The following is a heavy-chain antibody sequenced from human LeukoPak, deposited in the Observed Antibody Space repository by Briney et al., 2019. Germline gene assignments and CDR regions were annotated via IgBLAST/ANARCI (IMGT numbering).Heavy chain of an antibody. D-gene: IGHD3-22*01. V-gene: IGHV1-24*01. Sequence: ASAKVSCKVSGSTLSKISIDWVRQAPGKGPEWMGSVGHEDGTTIHAQKFQGRFNMTVDTATDTAYMEMSSLMSEDTAIYYCATGAIVFDYWGQGTLVTVSS. CDR1: GSTLSKIS. CDR3: ATGAIVFDY. J-gene: IGHJ4*02. CDR2: VGHEDGTT.